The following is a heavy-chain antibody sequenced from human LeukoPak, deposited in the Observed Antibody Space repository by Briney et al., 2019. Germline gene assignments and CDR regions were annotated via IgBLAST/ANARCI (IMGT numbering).Heavy chain of an antibody. D-gene: IGHD6-19*01. CDR2: IKQDGSEK. J-gene: IGHJ3*02. V-gene: IGHV3-7*01. Sequence: PGGSLRLSCAASGFTFSKYWMNWVRQAPGKGLEWVANIKQDGSEKYYVDSVKGRLTISRDNAKNSLYLQMNSLRAEDTAVYYCATSGWFDAFDIWGQGTMVTVSS. CDR3: ATSGWFDAFDI. CDR1: GFTFSKYW.